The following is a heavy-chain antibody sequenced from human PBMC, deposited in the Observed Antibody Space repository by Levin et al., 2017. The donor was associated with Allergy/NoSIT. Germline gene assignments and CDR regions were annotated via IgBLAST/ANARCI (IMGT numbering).Heavy chain of an antibody. CDR2: IYYSGST. Sequence: NTSETLSLTCTVSGGSISSYYWSWIRQPPGKGLEWIGYIYYSGSTNYNPSLKSRVTISVDTSKNQFSLKLSSVTAADTAVYYCARSSYGDYPIDYWGQGTLVTVSS. CDR3: ARSSYGDYPIDY. J-gene: IGHJ4*02. V-gene: IGHV4-59*01. D-gene: IGHD4-17*01. CDR1: GGSISSYY.